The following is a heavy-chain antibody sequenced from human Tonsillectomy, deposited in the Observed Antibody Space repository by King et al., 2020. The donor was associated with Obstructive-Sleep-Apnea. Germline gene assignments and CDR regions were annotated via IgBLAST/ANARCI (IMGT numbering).Heavy chain of an antibody. CDR3: ATKEGWYFDL. CDR2: ISRSGTTV. Sequence: VQLLESGGGLVQPGGSLRLSCAASGFTFSSRTMNWVRQTPGKALEWISYISRSGTTVYYADSVSGRFTISRDNANNSLYLQMESLTVEDTAIYYCATKEGWYFDLWGRGTLVTVSS. CDR1: GFTFSSRT. J-gene: IGHJ2*01. V-gene: IGHV3-48*01.